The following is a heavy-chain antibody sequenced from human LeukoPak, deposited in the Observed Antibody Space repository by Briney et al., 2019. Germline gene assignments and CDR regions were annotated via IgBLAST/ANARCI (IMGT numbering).Heavy chain of an antibody. Sequence: GGSLRLSCAASGFTFSSYAMHWVRQAPGKGLEWVAVISYDGSNKYYADSVKGRFTISRDNSKNTLYLQMNSLRAEDTAVYYCARGVRTGGGHYFDYWGQGTLVTVSS. V-gene: IGHV3-30*04. CDR2: ISYDGSNK. J-gene: IGHJ4*02. CDR1: GFTFSSYA. CDR3: ARGVRTGGGHYFDY. D-gene: IGHD3-10*01.